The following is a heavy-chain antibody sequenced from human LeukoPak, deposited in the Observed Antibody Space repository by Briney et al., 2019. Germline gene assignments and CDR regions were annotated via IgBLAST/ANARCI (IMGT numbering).Heavy chain of an antibody. J-gene: IGHJ5*02. CDR3: VRQPPGVYDTTQNWFDP. CDR1: GYKFTSYW. V-gene: IGHV5-10-1*01. Sequence: GESLKISCKGSGYKFTSYWIGWVRQVPGKGLEWMGRIAPSDSYTNYNPSFEGHVTMSVEKSITTVYLQWSSLKASDTAMYYCVRQPPGVYDTTQNWFDPWGQGTLVTVSS. D-gene: IGHD3-22*01. CDR2: IAPSDSYT.